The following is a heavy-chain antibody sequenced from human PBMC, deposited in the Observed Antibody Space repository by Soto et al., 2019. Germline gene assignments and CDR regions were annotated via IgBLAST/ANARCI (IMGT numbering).Heavy chain of an antibody. CDR1: GYSFTSYW. CDR3: AKATATGGGAFDI. D-gene: IGHD2-8*02. CDR2: IYPGDSDT. J-gene: IGHJ3*02. V-gene: IGHV5-51*01. Sequence: PGESLKISCKGSGYSFTSYWIGWVRQMPGKGLEWMGIIYPGDSDTRYSPSFQGQVTISADKSISTAYLQWSSLTAGDTAMYYCAKATATGGGAFDICGQGTMVTVSS.